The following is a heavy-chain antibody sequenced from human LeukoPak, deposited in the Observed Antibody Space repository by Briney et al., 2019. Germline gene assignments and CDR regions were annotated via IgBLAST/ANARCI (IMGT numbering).Heavy chain of an antibody. J-gene: IGHJ3*02. CDR3: ASPLVPAAIRIFDI. CDR2: ISSSSSYI. CDR1: GFTLSSYS. V-gene: IGHV3-21*01. Sequence: GGSLRLSCAASGFTLSSYSMNWVRQAPGKGLEWVSSISSSSSYIYYADSVKGRFTISRDNAKNSLYLQMNSLRAEDTAVYYCASPLVPAAIRIFDIWGQGTMVTVSS. D-gene: IGHD2-2*01.